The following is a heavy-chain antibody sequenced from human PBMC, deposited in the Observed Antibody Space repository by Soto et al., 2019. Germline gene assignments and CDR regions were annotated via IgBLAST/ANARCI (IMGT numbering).Heavy chain of an antibody. J-gene: IGHJ6*02. Sequence: GASVKGSCKASGYTFTSYYMHWVRQAPGQGIEWMGIINPSGGSTSYAQKFQGRVTMTRDTSTSTVYMELSSLRSEDTAVYYCARDSVNYDSSGYYYFEVPTYYYYGMDVWGQGTTVTVSS. V-gene: IGHV1-46*03. D-gene: IGHD3-22*01. CDR3: ARDSVNYDSSGYYYFEVPTYYYYGMDV. CDR2: INPSGGST. CDR1: GYTFTSYY.